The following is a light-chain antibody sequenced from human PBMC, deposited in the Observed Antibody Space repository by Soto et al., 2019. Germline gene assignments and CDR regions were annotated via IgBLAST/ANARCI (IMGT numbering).Light chain of an antibody. J-gene: IGKJ2*01. CDR1: QSVSSGD. CDR3: QQFESSPYT. V-gene: IGKV3-20*01. CDR2: GAS. Sequence: EIVLTQSPGTLSLSPGEGATLSCRASQSVSSGDLAWYQHKPGQAPRLLIYGASRRATGIPDRFGGSGSGTDFTLTISRLEPEDFAAYYCQQFESSPYTFGQGTKLEIK.